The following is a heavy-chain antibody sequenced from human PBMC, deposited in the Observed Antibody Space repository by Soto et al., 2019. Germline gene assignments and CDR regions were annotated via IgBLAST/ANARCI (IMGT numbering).Heavy chain of an antibody. J-gene: IGHJ4*02. CDR2: VRSKTKSYAT. CDR3: SGHGDVVYGAIKENHVDY. D-gene: IGHD2-8*02. V-gene: IGHV3-73*02. Sequence: EVQLVESGGTLVQPGGSLKLSCAASGFIFSGSVMHWVRQASGKGLEWVGHVRSKTKSYATLYAASVEGRFTISRDDSKKMVYLQMNSLKIEDTAVYYCSGHGDVVYGAIKENHVDYWGQGTLVTVSS. CDR1: GFIFSGSV.